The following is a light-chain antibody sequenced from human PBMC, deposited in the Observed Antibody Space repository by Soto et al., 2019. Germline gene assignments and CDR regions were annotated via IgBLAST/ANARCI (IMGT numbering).Light chain of an antibody. CDR2: EVT. Sequence: QSALTQPASVSGSPGQSITISCSGTSSYIGAYAYVSWYQQHPGRAPKLIIYEVTHRFSGLSYRFSGSKSGNTSSLTISGLQAEDEGDYYCTSFAPCRIYVFGSGTKLTVL. V-gene: IGLV2-14*03. CDR3: TSFAPCRIYV. CDR1: SSYIGAYAY. J-gene: IGLJ1*01.